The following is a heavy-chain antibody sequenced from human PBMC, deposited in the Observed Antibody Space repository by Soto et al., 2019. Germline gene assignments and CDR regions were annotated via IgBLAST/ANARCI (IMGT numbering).Heavy chain of an antibody. Sequence: AAVKVSCKASGYTFTSYAMHWLRQAPGQRLEWMGWINAGNGNTKYSQMLQGRVTITRDTSASTAYLELSSLRSEDTAVYYCARWDTGYSYGLGYWGRGTLVTVSS. V-gene: IGHV1-3*01. CDR2: INAGNGNT. J-gene: IGHJ4*02. D-gene: IGHD5-18*01. CDR3: ARWDTGYSYGLGY. CDR1: GYTFTSYA.